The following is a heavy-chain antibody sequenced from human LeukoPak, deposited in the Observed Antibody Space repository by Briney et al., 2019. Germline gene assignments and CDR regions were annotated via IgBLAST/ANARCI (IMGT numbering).Heavy chain of an antibody. V-gene: IGHV3-64D*06. Sequence: HPGGSLRLSCSASGFTFSAHTLHWVRQAPGKGLEYVSAISSSGGSTYSADSVKGRFTFSRDNSRNTLYLQMNSLRVEDTAVYYCVIGGSSQSPDFDFWGRGTLVTVSS. J-gene: IGHJ4*02. CDR3: VIGGSSQSPDFDF. CDR1: GFTFSAHT. D-gene: IGHD1-26*01. CDR2: ISSSGGST.